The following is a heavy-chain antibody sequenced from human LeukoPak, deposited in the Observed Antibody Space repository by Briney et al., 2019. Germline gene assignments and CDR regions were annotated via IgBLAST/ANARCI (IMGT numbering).Heavy chain of an antibody. Sequence: PSETLSLTCAVYGGSFSGYYWSWIRQPPGQGLEWIGEINHSGSTNYNPSLKSRVTIPVDTPKNQFSLKLSSVTAADTAVYYCARVRGYYYDSRPSNWFDPWGQGTLVTVSS. V-gene: IGHV4-34*01. CDR3: ARVRGYYYDSRPSNWFDP. CDR2: INHSGST. D-gene: IGHD3-22*01. CDR1: GGSFSGYY. J-gene: IGHJ5*02.